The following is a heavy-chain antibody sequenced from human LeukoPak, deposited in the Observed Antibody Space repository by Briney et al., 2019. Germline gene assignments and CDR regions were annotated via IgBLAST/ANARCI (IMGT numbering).Heavy chain of an antibody. D-gene: IGHD2-2*01. CDR1: GFNFSNYG. V-gene: IGHV3-7*01. CDR3: AREDCSSTSCYFDYYMDV. Sequence: GGSLRLSCAASGFNFSNYGMHWVRQAPGKGLEWVANIKQDGSEKYYVDSVKGRFTISRDNAKNSLYLQMNSLRAEDTAVYYCAREDCSSTSCYFDYYMDVWGKGTTVTVSS. J-gene: IGHJ6*03. CDR2: IKQDGSEK.